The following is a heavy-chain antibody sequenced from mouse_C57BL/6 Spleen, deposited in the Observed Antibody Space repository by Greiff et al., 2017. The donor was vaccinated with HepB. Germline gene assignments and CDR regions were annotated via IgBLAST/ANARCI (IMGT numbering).Heavy chain of an antibody. Sequence: QGKPQQPGTELVKPGASVKLSCKASGYTFTSYWMHWVKQRPGQGLEWIGNINPSNGGTNYNEKFKSKATLTVDKSSSTAYMQLSSLTSEDSAVYYCARGLRGYYGSSEDYFDYWGQGTTLTVSS. CDR2: INPSNGGT. V-gene: IGHV1-53*01. D-gene: IGHD1-1*01. J-gene: IGHJ2*01. CDR1: GYTFTSYW. CDR3: ARGLRGYYGSSEDYFDY.